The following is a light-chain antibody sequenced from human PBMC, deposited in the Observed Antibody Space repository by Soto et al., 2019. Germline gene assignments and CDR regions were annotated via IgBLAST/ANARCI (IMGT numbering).Light chain of an antibody. CDR2: DNN. V-gene: IGLV1-51*01. Sequence: QSVLTQPPSVSAAPGQRVTICCSGSNSNIGNNYVSWYQLVPGAAPELLIFDNNRRLSGTPDRFSCSKSGTSATLGITGLQTADEGHYYCATWDSSLTAVVFGGGTKLNVL. CDR3: ATWDSSLTAVV. J-gene: IGLJ2*01. CDR1: NSNIGNNY.